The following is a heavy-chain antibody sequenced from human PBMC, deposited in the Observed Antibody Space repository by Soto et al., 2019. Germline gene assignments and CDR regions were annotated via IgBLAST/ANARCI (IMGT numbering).Heavy chain of an antibody. J-gene: IGHJ4*02. CDR3: ARGLFSAFDSSGYYPPDY. D-gene: IGHD3-22*01. V-gene: IGHV1-69*13. Sequence: ASVKVSCKASGGTFSSYAISWVRQAPGQGLEWMGGIIPIFGTANYAQKFQGRVTITADESTSTAYMELSSLRSEDTAVYYCARGLFSAFDSSGYYPPDYCGQRTLVTVSS. CDR2: IIPIFGTA. CDR1: GGTFSSYA.